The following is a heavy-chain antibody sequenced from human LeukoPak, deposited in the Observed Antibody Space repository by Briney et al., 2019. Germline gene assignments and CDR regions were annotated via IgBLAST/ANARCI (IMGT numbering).Heavy chain of an antibody. J-gene: IGHJ4*02. V-gene: IGHV1-69*05. Sequence: SVKVSCKGSGGTFSSYAISWVRQAPGQGLEWMGRIIPIFGTANYAQKFQGRVTITTDESTRTAYMELSSLRSEDTAVYYCARGRYYDSSGPFDYWGQGTLVTVSS. CDR1: GGTFSSYA. D-gene: IGHD3-22*01. CDR2: IIPIFGTA. CDR3: ARGRYYDSSGPFDY.